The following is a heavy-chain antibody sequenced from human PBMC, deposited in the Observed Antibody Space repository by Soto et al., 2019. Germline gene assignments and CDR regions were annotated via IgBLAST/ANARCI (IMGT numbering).Heavy chain of an antibody. CDR3: ARRPISTYYFDY. D-gene: IGHD2-21*01. CDR2: ISSSGSTI. CDR1: GFTFSSYE. Sequence: GGSLRLSCAASGFTFSSYEMNWVRQAPGKGLEWVSYISSSGSTIYYADSVEGRFTISRDNAKNSLYLQMNSLRAEDTAVYYCARRPISTYYFDYWGQGTLVTVSS. V-gene: IGHV3-48*03. J-gene: IGHJ4*02.